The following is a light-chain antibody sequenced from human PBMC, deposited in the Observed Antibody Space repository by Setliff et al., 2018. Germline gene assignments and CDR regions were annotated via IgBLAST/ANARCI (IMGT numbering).Light chain of an antibody. CDR3: SSYAGSNNPYV. CDR1: SSDVGGYNY. Sequence: QSVLPQPPSASGSPGQSVTISCTGTSSDVGGYNYVSWYQQHPGKAPKLMIYEVSKRPSGVPDRFSGSKSGNTASLTVFGLQAEDEADYYCSSYAGSNNPYVFGTGTKVTVL. V-gene: IGLV2-8*01. CDR2: EVS. J-gene: IGLJ1*01.